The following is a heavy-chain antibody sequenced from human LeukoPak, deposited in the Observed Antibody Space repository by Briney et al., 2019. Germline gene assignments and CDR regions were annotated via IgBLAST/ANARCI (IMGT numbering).Heavy chain of an antibody. CDR1: GFTFSTYG. Sequence: GGSLRLSCAASGFTFSTYGMHWVRQAPGKGLEWVAVIPYDGSNKYYADSVKGRFTISRENSKNRLYLQMNSLRAEDTAVYYCARAEGYGGELDSWGQGTLVTVSS. V-gene: IGHV3-30*19. CDR3: ARAEGYGGELDS. D-gene: IGHD4-23*01. J-gene: IGHJ4*02. CDR2: IPYDGSNK.